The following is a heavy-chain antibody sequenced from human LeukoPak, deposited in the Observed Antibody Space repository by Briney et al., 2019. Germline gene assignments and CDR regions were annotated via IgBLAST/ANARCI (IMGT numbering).Heavy chain of an antibody. CDR3: AKESTAYSSGWDPALDY. CDR1: GFTFSNYG. J-gene: IGHJ4*02. D-gene: IGHD6-19*01. V-gene: IGHV3-30*02. Sequence: GGSLRLSCAASGFTFSNYGMHWVRQAPGEGLEWMAFMRYDGSNKYYADSVKGRFTISRDNSKNTLYLQMNSLRAEDTAVYYCAKESTAYSSGWDPALDYWGQGTLVTVSS. CDR2: MRYDGSNK.